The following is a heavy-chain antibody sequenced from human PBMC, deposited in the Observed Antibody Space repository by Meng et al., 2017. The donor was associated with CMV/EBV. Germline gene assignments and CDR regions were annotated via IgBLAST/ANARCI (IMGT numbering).Heavy chain of an antibody. CDR3: AKDFARGGYSSGYGPDY. J-gene: IGHJ4*02. V-gene: IGHV3-23*01. Sequence: FTFSSYAMSWVRQAPGKGLEWVSSMSGGGGSTYYGDSVKVRFTISRDNSRNTLFLQMNSLRADDTAVYYCAKDFARGGYSSGYGPDYWGQGTLVTVSS. CDR2: MSGGGGST. D-gene: IGHD5-12*01. CDR1: FTFSSYA.